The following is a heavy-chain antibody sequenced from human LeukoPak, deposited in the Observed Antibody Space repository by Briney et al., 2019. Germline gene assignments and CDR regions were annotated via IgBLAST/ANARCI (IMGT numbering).Heavy chain of an antibody. D-gene: IGHD2-15*01. V-gene: IGHV3-43*01. J-gene: IGHJ4*02. CDR1: GFTFDDYT. CDR3: AKDMGDCSGGSCDSGAFDY. CDR2: ISWDGGST. Sequence: GGSLRLSCAASGFTFDDYTMHWVRQAPGKGLEWVSLISWDGGSTYYADSVKGRFTISRDNSKNSLYLQMNSLRTEDTALYYCAKDMGDCSGGSCDSGAFDYWGQGTLVTVSS.